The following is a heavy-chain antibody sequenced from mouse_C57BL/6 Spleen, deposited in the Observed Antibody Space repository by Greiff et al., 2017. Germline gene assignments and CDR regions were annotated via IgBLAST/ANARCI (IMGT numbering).Heavy chain of an antibody. Sequence: EVQGVESGGGLVQPGGSLSLSCAASGFTFTDYYMSWVRQPPGKALEWLGFIRNKANGSTTEYSASVKGRFTISRDNSQSILYLQMNALRAEDSATYYCARYRPPYDGYFHWYFDVWGTGTTVTVSA. D-gene: IGHD2-3*01. J-gene: IGHJ1*03. CDR2: IRNKANGSTT. CDR1: GFTFTDYY. V-gene: IGHV7-3*01. CDR3: ARYRPPYDGYFHWYFDV.